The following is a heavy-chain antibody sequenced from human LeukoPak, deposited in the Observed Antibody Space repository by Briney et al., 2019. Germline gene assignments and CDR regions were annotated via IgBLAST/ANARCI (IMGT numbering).Heavy chain of an antibody. D-gene: IGHD3-3*01. CDR1: GFTFSNFA. CDR3: AKLTHFGVVKTNLDY. CDR2: ISASGGTT. V-gene: IGHV3-23*01. J-gene: IGHJ4*02. Sequence: AGGSLRLSCAASGFTFSNFAMSWVRQAPGKGLDWVSGISASGGTTYYGDSVKGRFTISRDNSKNTLYLQINSLRAEDTALYYCAKLTHFGVVKTNLDYWGQGTLVTVSA.